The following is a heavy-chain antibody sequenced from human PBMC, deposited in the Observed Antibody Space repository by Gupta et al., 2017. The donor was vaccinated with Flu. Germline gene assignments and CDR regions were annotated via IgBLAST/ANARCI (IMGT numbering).Heavy chain of an antibody. J-gene: IGHJ6*02. CDR3: GKDGKPGGMDV. V-gene: IGHV3-9*01. Sequence: EVDLVVSGGGLVQHGGALRRFCEGSGLPFVKHAIHWVRQVPGKGLEWVAGCRWRGDRVGYADSVKARFTITRDNVKNFLYLQMNSLGPEDTALYYCGKDGKPGGMDVWGQGTTVTVSS. CDR1: GLPFVKHA. CDR2: CRWRGDRV.